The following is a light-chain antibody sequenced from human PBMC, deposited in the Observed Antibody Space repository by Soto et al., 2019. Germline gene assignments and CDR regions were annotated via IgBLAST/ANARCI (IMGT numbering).Light chain of an antibody. CDR2: SHN. V-gene: IGLV1-44*01. CDR3: ATWDDSLDGYV. J-gene: IGLJ1*01. Sequence: QLVLTQPHSASGTPGQRVTISCSGSSSNIGSNTVNWYQQLPGTAPKLLIYSHNQRPSGVPDRFSVSKSGTSASLAISGLQSEDEADYYCATWDDSLDGYVFGTGTKVTVL. CDR1: SSNIGSNT.